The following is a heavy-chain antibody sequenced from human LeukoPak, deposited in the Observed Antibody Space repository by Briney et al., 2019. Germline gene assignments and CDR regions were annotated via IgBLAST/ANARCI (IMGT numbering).Heavy chain of an antibody. CDR2: ISYNGYT. J-gene: IGHJ5*02. Sequence: PLETLSLTCTVSGRSISNYFWSWVRQPPGKGLEWIGYISYNGYTNYNPSLKSRVTMSVDTAETQFSLRLNSVTAADTAVYYCARDRAPVTRLRGHPGGFDPWGQGTLVTVSS. D-gene: IGHD2-2*01. CDR1: GRSISNYF. CDR3: ARDRAPVTRLRGHPGGFDP. V-gene: IGHV4-59*01.